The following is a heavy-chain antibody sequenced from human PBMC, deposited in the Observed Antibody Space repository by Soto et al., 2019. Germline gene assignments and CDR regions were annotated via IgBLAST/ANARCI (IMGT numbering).Heavy chain of an antibody. CDR2: ISGTGRNT. CDR3: AKNGLSDSPSAIDS. Sequence: GGSLRLSCATSGFTFSRNGMSWVRQAPGKGLDWVSGISGTGRNTYYADSVKGRFTISRDNSKNTLFLQMNSLRAEDTAVYYCAKNGLSDSPSAIDSWGQGTLVTVSS. CDR1: GFTFSRNG. V-gene: IGHV3-23*01. D-gene: IGHD2-8*01. J-gene: IGHJ4*02.